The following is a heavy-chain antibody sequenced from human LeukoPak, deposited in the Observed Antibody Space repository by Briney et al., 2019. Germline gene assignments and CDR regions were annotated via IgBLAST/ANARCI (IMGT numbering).Heavy chain of an antibody. V-gene: IGHV5-51*01. CDR1: GYTFPTYW. D-gene: IGHD5-24*01. Sequence: KRGESLKISCKASGYTFPTYWIGWVRRMPGKGLEWMGIVYGDDSDTRYSPSFHGQVTISADKSATTAYLQWSSLKASDTAIYYCARRGIRDGYNYADSWGQGTLVTVSS. J-gene: IGHJ4*02. CDR3: ARRGIRDGYNYADS. CDR2: VYGDDSDT.